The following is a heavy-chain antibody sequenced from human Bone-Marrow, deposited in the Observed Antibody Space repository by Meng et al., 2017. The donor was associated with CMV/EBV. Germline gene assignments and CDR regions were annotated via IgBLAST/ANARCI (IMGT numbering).Heavy chain of an antibody. V-gene: IGHV4-34*01. CDR3: ARGQAIAGNFGMDV. J-gene: IGHJ6*02. CDR1: GGSFSGYY. D-gene: IGHD6-13*01. Sequence: SETLSLTCAVYGGSFSGYYWSWIRQPPGKGLEWIGEINHSGSTNYNPSLMSRVTISVDTSKNQFSLKLSSVTAADTAVYYCARGQAIAGNFGMDVWGQGTTVTVSS. CDR2: INHSGST.